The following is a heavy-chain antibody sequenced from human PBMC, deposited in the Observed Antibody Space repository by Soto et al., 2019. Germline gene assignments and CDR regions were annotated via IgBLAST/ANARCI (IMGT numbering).Heavy chain of an antibody. D-gene: IGHD3-22*01. CDR2: IYSGGST. V-gene: IGHV3-66*01. J-gene: IGHJ5*02. Sequence: GGSLRLSCAASGFTVSSNYMSWVRQAPGKGLEWVSVIYSGGSTYYADSVKGRFTISRDNSKNTLYLQMNSLRAEDTAVYYCARDPGYYDSSGLGFDPWGQGTLVTVSS. CDR3: ARDPGYYDSSGLGFDP. CDR1: GFTVSSNY.